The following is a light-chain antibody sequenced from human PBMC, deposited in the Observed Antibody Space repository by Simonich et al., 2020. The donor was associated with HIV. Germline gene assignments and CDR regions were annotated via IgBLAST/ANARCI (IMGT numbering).Light chain of an antibody. CDR3: QQRSNWPLT. J-gene: IGKJ4*01. Sequence: EIVLTQSQATLSLSPGERATLSCRASQSVSSYLAWYQQKPGQAPRLLIYGASTRATGIPVRFSGSGSGTDFTLTISSLEPEDFAVYYCQQRSNWPLTFGGGTKVEIK. V-gene: IGKV3-11*01. CDR1: QSVSSY. CDR2: GAS.